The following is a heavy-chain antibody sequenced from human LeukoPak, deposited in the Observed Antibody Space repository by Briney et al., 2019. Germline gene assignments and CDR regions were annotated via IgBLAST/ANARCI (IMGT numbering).Heavy chain of an antibody. CDR2: IYYSGST. CDR1: GGSISSSSYY. V-gene: IGHV4-39*07. D-gene: IGHD3-22*01. CDR3: ARGYDTTRYFFDY. Sequence: PSETLSLTCTVSGGSISSSSYYWGWIRQPPGKGLEWIGSIYYSGSTYYNPSLKSRVTISVDTSKNQFSLKLSSVNTADTAVYYCARGYDTTRYFFDYWGQGTLVTVSS. J-gene: IGHJ4*02.